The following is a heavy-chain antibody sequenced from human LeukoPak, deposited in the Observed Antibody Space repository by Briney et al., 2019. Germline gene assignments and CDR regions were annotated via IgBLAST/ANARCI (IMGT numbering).Heavy chain of an antibody. J-gene: IGHJ3*02. CDR1: GYSFTSYW. V-gene: IGHV5-51*01. Sequence: GESLKISCKGSGYSFTSYWIGWVRQMPGKGLEWMGIIYPGDSDTRYSPSFQGQVTISADKSISTAYPQWSSLKASDTAMYYCARKEDTAMVAFDIWGQGTMVTVSS. CDR3: ARKEDTAMVAFDI. D-gene: IGHD5-18*01. CDR2: IYPGDSDT.